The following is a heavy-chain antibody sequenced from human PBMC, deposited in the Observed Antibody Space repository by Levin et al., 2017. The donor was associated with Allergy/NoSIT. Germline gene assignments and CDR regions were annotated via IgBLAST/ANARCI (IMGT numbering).Heavy chain of an antibody. CDR1: GFTFSSYG. V-gene: IGHV3-33*01. CDR3: ARDPSIAAAGVDLPWFDP. CDR2: IWYDGSNK. Sequence: GESLKISCAASGFTFSSYGMHWVRQAPGKGLEWVAVIWYDGSNKYYADSVKGRFTISRDNSKNTLYLQMNSLRAEDTAVYYCARDPSIAAAGVDLPWFDPWGQGTLVTVSS. J-gene: IGHJ5*02. D-gene: IGHD6-13*01.